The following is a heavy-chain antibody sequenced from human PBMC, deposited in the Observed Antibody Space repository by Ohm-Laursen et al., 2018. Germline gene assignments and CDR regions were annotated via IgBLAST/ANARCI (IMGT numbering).Heavy chain of an antibody. D-gene: IGHD5-18*01. Sequence: SLRLSCTASGFTFRNYPMYWVRQAPGKGLEWVSVIYTGDITSYADSVKGRFTISRDNSKNMLYLQMNSLRGEDTAVDYCARDRTASTGYSYSDWGQGALVTVSS. CDR3: ARDRTASTGYSYSD. J-gene: IGHJ4*02. CDR2: IYTGDIT. V-gene: IGHV3-66*01. CDR1: GFTFRNYP.